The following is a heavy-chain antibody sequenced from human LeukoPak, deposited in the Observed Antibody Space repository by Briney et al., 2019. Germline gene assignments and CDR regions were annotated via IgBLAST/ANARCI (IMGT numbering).Heavy chain of an antibody. V-gene: IGHV3-30*18. CDR1: GFTFSSYG. D-gene: IGHD3-22*01. CDR3: AKDDGYDSSGYYDY. Sequence: GGSLRLSCAASGFTFSSYGMHGVRQAPGKGLEWVAVISYDGSNKYYADSVKGRFTISRDNSKNTLYLQMNSLRAEDTAVYYCAKDDGYDSSGYYDYWGQGTLVTVSS. CDR2: ISYDGSNK. J-gene: IGHJ4*02.